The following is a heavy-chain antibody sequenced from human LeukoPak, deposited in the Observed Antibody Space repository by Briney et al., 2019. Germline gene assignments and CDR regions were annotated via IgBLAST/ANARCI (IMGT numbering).Heavy chain of an antibody. Sequence: ASVKVSCKASGYTFTNYYMHWVRQAPGQGPEWMGIINPSGGSTSYAQKLQGRVTMTRDTSTSTVYMELSSLKSEDTAVYYCARFSSGGGGYFDYWGQGTLVTVSS. V-gene: IGHV1-46*04. CDR2: INPSGGST. D-gene: IGHD3-16*01. CDR3: ARFSSGGGGYFDY. CDR1: GYTFTNYY. J-gene: IGHJ4*02.